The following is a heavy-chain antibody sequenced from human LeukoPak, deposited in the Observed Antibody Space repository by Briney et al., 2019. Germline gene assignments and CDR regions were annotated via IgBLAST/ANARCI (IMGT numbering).Heavy chain of an antibody. J-gene: IGHJ5*02. V-gene: IGHV3-23*01. Sequence: PGGSLRLSCAASGFTFSSYSMYWVRQAPGKGLEWVSSISGSGGSTYYADSVKGRFTISRDNSKNTLYLQMNSLGVEDTAVYSCAKDPRGSHNWLDPWGQGTLVTVSS. CDR2: ISGSGGST. CDR1: GFTFSSYS. D-gene: IGHD3-10*01. CDR3: AKDPRGSHNWLDP.